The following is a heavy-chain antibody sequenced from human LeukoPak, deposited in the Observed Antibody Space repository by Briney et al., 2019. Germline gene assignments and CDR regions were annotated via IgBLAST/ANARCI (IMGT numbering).Heavy chain of an antibody. CDR1: GFTISSYA. CDR3: AREVVTQENWFDP. J-gene: IGHJ5*02. Sequence: GESLRLSCAASGFTISSYAWHWVLHAPGEGLLELAVISYDGSNKYYADSVKSRFTISRDNSKNTLYLQMNSLRAEDAAVYYCAREVVTQENWFDPWGQGTLVTVSS. V-gene: IGHV3-30-3*01. D-gene: IGHD4-23*01. CDR2: ISYDGSNK.